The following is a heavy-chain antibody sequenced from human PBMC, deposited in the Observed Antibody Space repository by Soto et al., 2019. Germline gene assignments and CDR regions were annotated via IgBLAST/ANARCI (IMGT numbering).Heavy chain of an antibody. J-gene: IGHJ4*02. CDR1: GFTFRNFV. Sequence: EVELLESGGGIVQPGGSLRVYCVASGFTFRNFVMSWVRQAPGKGLEWVSAIRGTGGETFYADSVKGRFTISRDNSKNTLYLQMNSLRDEDTALYFCAQDRGWGVVSPSHDYWGQGTLVTVSS. D-gene: IGHD2-21*01. V-gene: IGHV3-23*01. CDR2: IRGTGGET. CDR3: AQDRGWGVVSPSHDY.